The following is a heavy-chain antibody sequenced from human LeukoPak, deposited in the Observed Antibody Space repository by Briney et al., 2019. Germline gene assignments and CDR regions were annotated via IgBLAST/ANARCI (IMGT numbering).Heavy chain of an antibody. CDR2: ISDSGAST. D-gene: IGHD3-22*01. CDR1: GFTFSSYA. J-gene: IGHJ4*02. CDR3: ASSLCDSSGY. V-gene: IGHV3-23*01. Sequence: PGGSLRLSCAASGFTFSSYAMNWVRQAPGKGLEWVSAISDSGASTYYADSVKGRFTTSSDNFKNTLYLQMISLRAEDTAVYYGASSLCDSSGYWGQGTLVTVSS.